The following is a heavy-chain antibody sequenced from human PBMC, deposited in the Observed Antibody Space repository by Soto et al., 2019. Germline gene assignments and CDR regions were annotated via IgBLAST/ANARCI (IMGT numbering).Heavy chain of an antibody. CDR3: AKSNMLAEDFDY. D-gene: IGHD2-15*01. CDR1: GFTFSSYA. CDR2: ISGSGGST. Sequence: GGSLRLSCAASGFTFSSYAMSWVRQAPGKGLEWVSAISGSGGSTYYADSVKGRFTISRDNSKNTLYLQMNSLRAEDTVVYYCAKSNMLAEDFDYWGQGTLVTVSS. J-gene: IGHJ4*02. V-gene: IGHV3-23*01.